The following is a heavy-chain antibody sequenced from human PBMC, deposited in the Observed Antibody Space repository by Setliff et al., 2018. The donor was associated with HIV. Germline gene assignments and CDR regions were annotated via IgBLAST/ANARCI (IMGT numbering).Heavy chain of an antibody. V-gene: IGHV3-7*01. D-gene: IGHD3-9*01. CDR1: GFTFSSSW. J-gene: IGHJ3*02. Sequence: PGGSLRLSCAASGFTFSSSWMTWVRQAPGRGLEYVAGMNRDGREKLYADSVKGRFSISRDNAKNSLYLQMSSLRAEDTAVYYCARDVRYFDWLLGAQEDDAFDIWGQGTMVTVSS. CDR2: MNRDGREK. CDR3: ARDVRYFDWLLGAQEDDAFDI.